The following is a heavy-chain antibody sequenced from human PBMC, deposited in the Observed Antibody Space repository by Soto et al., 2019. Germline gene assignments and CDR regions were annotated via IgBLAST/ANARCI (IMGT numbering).Heavy chain of an antibody. Sequence: QVKLVEFGGAVVQSGRSLRLSFTASSFRFIAYGMHWVGQAPGKGLEWVALISDDGKTQFFTESVEGRFTISRDNSRNTLYLQMNRLRPEDTAVYYCVKGGYKTGWPPFDHWGHGTRVTVSS. CDR2: ISDDGKTQ. D-gene: IGHD6-19*01. CDR1: SFRFIAYG. CDR3: VKGGYKTGWPPFDH. V-gene: IGHV3-30*18. J-gene: IGHJ4*01.